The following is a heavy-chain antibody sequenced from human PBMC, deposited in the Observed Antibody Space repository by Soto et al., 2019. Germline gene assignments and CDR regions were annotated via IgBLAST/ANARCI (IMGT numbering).Heavy chain of an antibody. CDR2: IYFSRST. Sequence: QLQLQESGPGLVKPSETLSLTCSVSGVSISNTSYYWGWIRQPPGKGLEWVGTIYFSRSTFYNPSVKSRVTIAIDTSKNLCSLRLSSVTAADSAVYYCARHGSYWGQGTLVTVSS. V-gene: IGHV4-39*01. CDR1: GVSISNTSYY. CDR3: ARHGSY. J-gene: IGHJ4*02.